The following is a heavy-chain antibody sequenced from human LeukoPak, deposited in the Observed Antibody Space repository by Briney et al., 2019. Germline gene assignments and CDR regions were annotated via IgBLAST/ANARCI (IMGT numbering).Heavy chain of an antibody. J-gene: IGHJ4*02. Sequence: SVKVSCKASGGTFSSYAISWVRQAPGQGLEWMGGIIPIFGTVNYAQKFQGRVTITAGESTSTAYMELSSLRSEDTAVYYCARPDTYYYDSSGYYYWGQGTLVTVSS. D-gene: IGHD3-22*01. CDR3: ARPDTYYYDSSGYYY. CDR1: GGTFSSYA. V-gene: IGHV1-69*01. CDR2: IIPIFGTV.